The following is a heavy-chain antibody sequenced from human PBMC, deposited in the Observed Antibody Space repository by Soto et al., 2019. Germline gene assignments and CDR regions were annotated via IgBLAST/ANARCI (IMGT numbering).Heavy chain of an antibody. D-gene: IGHD4-17*01. V-gene: IGHV4-59*01. CDR3: ARDYPYFTVTTSGGMDV. CDR1: GGSIDNFY. CDR2: IYSSGST. Sequence: PSETLSLTCTVSGGSIDNFYWSWIRQPPGKGLEWIGHIYSSGSTKYNPSLKSRVTISVDRSKNQFSLKLNSVTAADTAVYFCARDYPYFTVTTSGGMDVWGQGTTVTVS. J-gene: IGHJ6*02.